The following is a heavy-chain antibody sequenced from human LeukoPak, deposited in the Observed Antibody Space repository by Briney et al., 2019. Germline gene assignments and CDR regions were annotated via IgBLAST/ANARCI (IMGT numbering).Heavy chain of an antibody. CDR3: ARATYYYDSSGYYSGYYFDY. CDR2: INSDGSST. D-gene: IGHD3-22*01. CDR1: GFTFSSYW. Sequence: GGSLRLSCAASGFTFSSYWMHWVRQAPGKGLVWVSRINSDGSSTSYADSVKGRFTISRDNAKNTLYLQMNSLRAEDTAVYYCARATYYYDSSGYYSGYYFDYWGQGTLVTVSS. J-gene: IGHJ4*02. V-gene: IGHV3-74*01.